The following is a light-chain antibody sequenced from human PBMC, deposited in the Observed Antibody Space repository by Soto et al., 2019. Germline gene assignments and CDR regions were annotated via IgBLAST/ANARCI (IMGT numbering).Light chain of an antibody. Sequence: QSVLTQPPSASGSPGQSVTISCTGTSSDVGGYNYVSWYQQHPGKAPKLMIYEVSKRPSGVPDRSSGSKSGNTASLTVSGLQAEDEADYYCSSYAGSNNRVFGTGTKVT. CDR1: SSDVGGYNY. CDR2: EVS. V-gene: IGLV2-8*01. CDR3: SSYAGSNNRV. J-gene: IGLJ1*01.